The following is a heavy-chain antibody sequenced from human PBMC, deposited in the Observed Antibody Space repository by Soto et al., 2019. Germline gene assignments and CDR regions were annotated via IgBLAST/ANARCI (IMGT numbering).Heavy chain of an antibody. CDR1: GFSLSTSDVG. CDR3: AHSLYSISSSDY. D-gene: IGHD6-6*01. CDR2: IYWDDDK. Sequence: SGPTLVNPTQTLTLTCTFSGFSLSTSDVGAGWIRQYPGKALEWLAAIYWDDDKRYSPALKSRLTITKDTSKNQVVLTMTNMDPVDTATYYCAHSLYSISSSDYWGQGTLVTVSS. J-gene: IGHJ4*02. V-gene: IGHV2-5*02.